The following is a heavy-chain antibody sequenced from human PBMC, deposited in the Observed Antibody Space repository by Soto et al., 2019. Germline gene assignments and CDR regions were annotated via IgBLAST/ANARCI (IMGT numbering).Heavy chain of an antibody. V-gene: IGHV1-46*01. Sequence: ASVKVSCKASGYTFTSYYMHWVRQAPGQGLEWMGIINPSSGSTSYAQKFQGRVTMTRDTSTSTVYMELSSLRSEDTAVYYCARREKGYYYDSSGSDAFDIWGQGTMVTVSS. D-gene: IGHD3-22*01. CDR2: INPSSGST. CDR3: ARREKGYYYDSSGSDAFDI. CDR1: GYTFTSYY. J-gene: IGHJ3*02.